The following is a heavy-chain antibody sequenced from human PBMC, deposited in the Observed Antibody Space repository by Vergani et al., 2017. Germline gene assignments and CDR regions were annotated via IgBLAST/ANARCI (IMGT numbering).Heavy chain of an antibody. CDR3: AKAAVGAGSYYNLRGWFDP. Sequence: QVQLVESGGGVVQPGRSLRLSCAASGFTFSSYGMHWVRQAPGKGLEWVAVISYDGSNKYYADSVKGRFTISRDNSKNTLYLQMNSLRAEDTAVYYCAKAAVGAGSYYNLRGWFDPGGQGTLVTVSS. J-gene: IGHJ5*02. CDR1: GFTFSSYG. CDR2: ISYDGSNK. V-gene: IGHV3-30*18. D-gene: IGHD3-10*01.